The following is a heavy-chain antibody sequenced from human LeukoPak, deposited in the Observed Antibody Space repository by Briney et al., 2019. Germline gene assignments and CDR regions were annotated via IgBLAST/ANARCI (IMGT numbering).Heavy chain of an antibody. CDR3: ARDQWLVARFDP. CDR1: GYTFTSYG. Sequence: ASVNVSCKASGYTFTSYGISWVRQAPGQGGAWMGWISAYNGNTNYAQKLQGRSTMATDTSTSTAYMELRSLRSDDTAVYYCARDQWLVARFDPWGQGTLVTVSS. J-gene: IGHJ5*02. CDR2: ISAYNGNT. V-gene: IGHV1-18*01. D-gene: IGHD6-19*01.